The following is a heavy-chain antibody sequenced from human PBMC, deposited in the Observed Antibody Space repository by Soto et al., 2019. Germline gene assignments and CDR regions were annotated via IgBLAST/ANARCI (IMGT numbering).Heavy chain of an antibody. V-gene: IGHV3-7*02. Sequence: EVRLMESGGGLVQPGGSLRLSCAASGFTFSGYWMSWARQAPGKGLEWVANIKQDGSEKYSVDSVKGRFTISRDNAQXXXXLQMXSXXXXXXXXXXXXXXXGSGFFGQDYWGMDVWGQGTTVIVSS. D-gene: IGHD6-19*01. CDR2: IKQDGSEK. J-gene: IGHJ6*02. CDR1: GFTFSGYW. CDR3: XXXXGSGFFGQDYWGMDV.